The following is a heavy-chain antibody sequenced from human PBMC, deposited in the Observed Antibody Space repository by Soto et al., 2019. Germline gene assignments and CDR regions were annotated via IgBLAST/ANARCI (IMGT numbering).Heavy chain of an antibody. D-gene: IGHD3-10*01. CDR1: GFTFSSYS. J-gene: IGHJ6*02. Sequence: EVQLVESGGGLVKPGGSLRLSCAASGFTFSSYSMNWVRQAPGKGLEWVSSISSSSSYIYYADSVKGRFTISRDNAKNSLYLQMNSLRAEDTAVYYCARDGRNEYYYGSGSYYRTYYYYGMDVWGQGTTVTVSS. CDR2: ISSSSSYI. CDR3: ARDGRNEYYYGSGSYYRTYYYYGMDV. V-gene: IGHV3-21*01.